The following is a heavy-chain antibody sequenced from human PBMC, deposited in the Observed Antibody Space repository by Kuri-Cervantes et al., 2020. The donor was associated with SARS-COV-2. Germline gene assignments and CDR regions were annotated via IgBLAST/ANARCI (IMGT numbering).Heavy chain of an antibody. D-gene: IGHD3-9*01. V-gene: IGHV4-34*01. CDR2: INHSGST. CDR1: GGSFSGYY. Sequence: ESLKISCAVYGGSFSGYYWSWIRQPPGKGLEWIGEINHSGSTNYNPSLKSRVTISVDTSKNQFSLKLSSVTAADTAVYYCARGRRYSLPGGLDYWGQGTQVTVSS. CDR3: ARGRRYSLPGGLDY. J-gene: IGHJ4*02.